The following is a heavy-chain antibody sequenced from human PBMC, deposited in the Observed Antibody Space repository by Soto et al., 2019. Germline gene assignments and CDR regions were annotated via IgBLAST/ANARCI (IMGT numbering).Heavy chain of an antibody. CDR1: GFTFSNYA. D-gene: IGHD2-21*01. CDR3: AKDGEGCGGDCYYGIDV. V-gene: IGHV3-23*01. Sequence: EVQMLESGGGVVRPGGSLRLSCIASGFTFSNYAMSWVRQAPGKGLEWVSTISGSGGSTYYADSVKGRFTISRDTAKNTVFLQMNSLRAEDTAAYYCAKDGEGCGGDCYYGIDVWGQGTTVTVSS. J-gene: IGHJ6*02. CDR2: ISGSGGST.